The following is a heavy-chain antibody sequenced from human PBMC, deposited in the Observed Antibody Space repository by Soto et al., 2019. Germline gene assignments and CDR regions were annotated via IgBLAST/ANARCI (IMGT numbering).Heavy chain of an antibody. J-gene: IGHJ6*02. CDR3: ASVYYYDSSGYYAANYYYYYGMDV. CDR1: GFTFSSYA. Sequence: GGSLRLSCAASGFTFSSYAMHWVRQAPGKGLEWVAVISYDGSNKYYADSVKGRFTISGDNSKNTLYLQMNSLRAEDTAVYYCASVYYYDSSGYYAANYYYYYGMDVWGQGTTVTVSS. V-gene: IGHV3-30-3*01. D-gene: IGHD3-22*01. CDR2: ISYDGSNK.